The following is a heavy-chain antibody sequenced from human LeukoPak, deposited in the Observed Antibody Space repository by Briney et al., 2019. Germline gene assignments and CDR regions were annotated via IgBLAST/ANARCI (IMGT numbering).Heavy chain of an antibody. D-gene: IGHD6-13*01. Sequence: ASVTVSCTTSGYVFTNYGVSWVRQAPGQGLEWMGWISAYNGNTNYAEKFQGRVTMTTDTSTSTAYMELTNLRSDDTAVYYCAREGSSWYDFGYWGREPWSPSLQ. CDR2: ISAYNGNT. CDR3: AREGSSWYDFGY. J-gene: IGHJ4*02. V-gene: IGHV1-18*01. CDR1: GYVFTNYG.